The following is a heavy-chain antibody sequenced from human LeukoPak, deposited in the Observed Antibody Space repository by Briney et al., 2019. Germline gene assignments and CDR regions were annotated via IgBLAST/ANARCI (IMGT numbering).Heavy chain of an antibody. CDR1: GFTFSSYA. D-gene: IGHD1-26*01. CDR2: ISSNGGST. V-gene: IGHV3-64*01. Sequence: PGGSLRLSCAASGFTFSSYAMHWVRQAPGKGLEYVSAISSNGGSTYYANSVKGRFTIYRDNSKNTLYLQMGSLRAEDMAVYYCAREEGGIVGATTVDYWGQGTLVTVSS. CDR3: AREEGGIVGATTVDY. J-gene: IGHJ4*02.